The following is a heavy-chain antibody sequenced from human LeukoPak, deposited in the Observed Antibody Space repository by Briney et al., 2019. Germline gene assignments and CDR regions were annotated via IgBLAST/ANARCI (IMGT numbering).Heavy chain of an antibody. J-gene: IGHJ3*02. V-gene: IGHV4-31*03. CDR1: GGSISSSSYY. D-gene: IGHD3-9*01. CDR3: ARTYYDILIGYDDAFDI. CDR2: IYYSGST. Sequence: SETLSLTCTVSGGSISSSSYYWGWIRQPPGKGLEWIGYIYYSGSTYYNPSLKSRVTISVDTSKTQFSLKLSSVTAADTAVYYCARTYYDILIGYDDAFDIWGQGTMVTVSS.